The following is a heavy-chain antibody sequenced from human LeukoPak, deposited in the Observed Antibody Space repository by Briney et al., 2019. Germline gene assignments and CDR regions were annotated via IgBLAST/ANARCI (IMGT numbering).Heavy chain of an antibody. J-gene: IGHJ6*02. V-gene: IGHV3-21*01. CDR2: ISSSSSYI. D-gene: IGHD5-12*01. CDR3: ARGDRSGGPYGMDV. CDR1: GFTFSSYS. Sequence: GGSLRLSCAASGFTFSSYSMNWVRQAPGKGLEWVSSISSSSSYIYYADSVRSRFTISRDNAKNSLYLQMHSLRAEDTAVYYCARGDRSGGPYGMDVWGQGTTVTVSS.